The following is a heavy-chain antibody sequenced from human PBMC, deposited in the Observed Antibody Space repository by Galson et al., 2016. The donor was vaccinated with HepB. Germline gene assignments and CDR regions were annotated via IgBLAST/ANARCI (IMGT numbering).Heavy chain of an antibody. CDR1: GFTFSSYE. D-gene: IGHD3-9*01. CDR2: ISSSGNTI. J-gene: IGHJ4*02. Sequence: SLRLSCAASGFTFSSYEMNWVRQAPGKGLEWVSYISSSGNTIYYADSVQGRFTISRDNAKNSLYPQMNSLRAEDTAVYYFASYPGYFPGNWGQGTLVTVSS. CDR3: ASYPGYFPGN. V-gene: IGHV3-48*03.